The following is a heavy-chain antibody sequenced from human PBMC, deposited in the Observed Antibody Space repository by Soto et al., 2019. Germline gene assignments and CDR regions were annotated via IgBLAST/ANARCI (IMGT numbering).Heavy chain of an antibody. D-gene: IGHD5-12*01. Sequence: VKVSCKASGYTFTGYYMHWVRQAPGQGLEWMGWINPNSGGTNYAQKFQGWVTMTRDTSISTAYMELSRLRSDDTAVYYCAREGVATITTYYYYGMDVWGQGTTVTVSS. J-gene: IGHJ6*02. V-gene: IGHV1-2*04. CDR1: GYTFTGYY. CDR3: AREGVATITTYYYYGMDV. CDR2: INPNSGGT.